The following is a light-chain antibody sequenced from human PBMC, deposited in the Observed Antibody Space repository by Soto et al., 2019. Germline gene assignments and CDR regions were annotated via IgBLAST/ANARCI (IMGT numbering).Light chain of an antibody. CDR3: QQYGSSGT. V-gene: IGKV3-20*01. J-gene: IGKJ5*01. CDR1: QSVSNNY. CDR2: GAS. Sequence: EIVLTPSPGPLSLSPVERAALSRRASQSVSNNYLAWYQQKPGQAPRLLIYGASNGATGFPDRFSGSGSGTDFTLTSSRLEHEDFAVYYCQQYGSSGTFGQGTRLE.